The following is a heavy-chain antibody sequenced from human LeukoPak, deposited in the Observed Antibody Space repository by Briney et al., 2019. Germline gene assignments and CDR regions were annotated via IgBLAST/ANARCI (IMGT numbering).Heavy chain of an antibody. Sequence: PSETLSLTCTVSGGSISSSSYYWGWIRQPPGKGLEWIGSIYYSGSTYYNPSLKSRVTISVDTSKNQFSLKLSSVTAADTAVYYCARAAPSSTYPYYYYYYYMDVWGKGTTVTVSS. CDR1: GGSISSSSYY. CDR2: IYYSGST. CDR3: ARAAPSSTYPYYYYYYYMDV. D-gene: IGHD6-13*01. J-gene: IGHJ6*03. V-gene: IGHV4-39*07.